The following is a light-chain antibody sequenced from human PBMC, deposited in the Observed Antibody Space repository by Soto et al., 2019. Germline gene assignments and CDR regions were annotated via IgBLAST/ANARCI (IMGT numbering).Light chain of an antibody. CDR3: QQRSNWPRT. V-gene: IGKV3D-20*02. CDR1: QSVSSSY. J-gene: IGKJ1*01. Sequence: EIVLTQSPGTLSLSPGQRATLSCRASQSVSSSYLAWYQQVPGQAPRLLIYDASNRATGIPARFSGSGSGTDFTLTISSLEPEDFAVYYCQQRSNWPRTFGQGTKVDI. CDR2: DAS.